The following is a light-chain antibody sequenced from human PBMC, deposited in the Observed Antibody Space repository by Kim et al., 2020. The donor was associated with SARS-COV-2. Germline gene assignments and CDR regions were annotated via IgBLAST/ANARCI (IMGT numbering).Light chain of an antibody. J-gene: IGLJ3*02. CDR3: QVWDSSSDHRV. V-gene: IGLV3-21*04. CDR1: NIGSKS. CDR2: YDS. Sequence: SYELTQPPSVSGAPGKTARITCGGNNIGSKSVHWYQQKPGQAPVLVIYYDSDRPSGIPERFSGSNSGNTATLTISRVEAGDEADYYCQVWDSSSDHRVFGGGTQLTVL.